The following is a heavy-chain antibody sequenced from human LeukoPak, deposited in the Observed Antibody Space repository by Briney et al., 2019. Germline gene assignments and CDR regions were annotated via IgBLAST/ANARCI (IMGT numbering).Heavy chain of an antibody. V-gene: IGHV4-59*12. J-gene: IGHJ5*02. D-gene: IGHD2-2*01. CDR3: ARDQCPSVTSCYYGSWFDP. Sequence: PSETLSLTCTVSGGSISSYYWSWIRQPPGKGLEWIGYIYYSGSTNYNPSLKSRVTISADTSKNQFSLKLSSVTAADTAVYYCARDQCPSVTSCYYGSWFDPWGQGTLVTVSS. CDR2: IYYSGST. CDR1: GGSISSYY.